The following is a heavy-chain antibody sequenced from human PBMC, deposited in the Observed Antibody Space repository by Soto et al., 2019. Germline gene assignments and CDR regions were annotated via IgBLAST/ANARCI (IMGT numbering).Heavy chain of an antibody. CDR2: IYWDDDK. CDR3: ARAVYPYYFETNGYYFDY. CDR1: GFSLRTSGVG. V-gene: IGHV2-5*02. J-gene: IGHJ4*02. D-gene: IGHD3-22*01. Sequence: SGPTLVNPTQTLTLTCTFSGFSLRTSGVGVGWFRQPPGKALEWLAVIYWDDDKRSSPSLKSRLTIIKDTSKNQVVLTMTDMDPVDTATYYCARAVYPYYFETNGYYFDYWGQGTLVTVSS.